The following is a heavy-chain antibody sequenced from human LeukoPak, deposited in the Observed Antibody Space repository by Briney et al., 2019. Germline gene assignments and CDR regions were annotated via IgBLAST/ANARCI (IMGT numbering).Heavy chain of an antibody. CDR1: GFTFSYYA. CDR2: IWSDGSNK. Sequence: GGSLRLSCSASGFTFSYYAIHWVRQAPGKGLEGVALIWSDGSNKYDADSVKGRITISRDNSKNTVYLQMNSLRAEDTAVYYCARELFSSGSCPDGWGQGTLVTVSS. J-gene: IGHJ4*02. D-gene: IGHD3-10*01. V-gene: IGHV3-33*01. CDR3: ARELFSSGSCPDG.